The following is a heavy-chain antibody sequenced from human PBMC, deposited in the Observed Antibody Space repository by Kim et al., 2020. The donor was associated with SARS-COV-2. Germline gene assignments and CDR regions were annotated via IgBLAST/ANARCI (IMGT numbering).Heavy chain of an antibody. V-gene: IGHV3-23*01. CDR1: GLTFIGYA. Sequence: GGSLRLSCTTSGLTFIGYAMSWVRQAPGKGLEWVSSIDGSDGTTYYVDSVKGRFTISRDNSKNTLYLQMNSLRADDTAVYYCMKGGWGWIWDHWGQGT. CDR3: MKGGWGWIWDH. CDR2: IDGSDGTT. D-gene: IGHD2-2*03. J-gene: IGHJ4*02.